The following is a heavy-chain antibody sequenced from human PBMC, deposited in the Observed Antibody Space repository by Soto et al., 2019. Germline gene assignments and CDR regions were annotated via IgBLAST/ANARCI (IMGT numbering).Heavy chain of an antibody. CDR1: GGSINNHY. D-gene: IGHD6-13*01. V-gene: IGHV4-59*11. J-gene: IGHJ1*01. CDR3: ARAHWYSVY. Sequence: SETLSLTCTVSGGSINNHYWSWIRQPPGKGLEWIGYIYYTGSTNYNPSLKSRVTMSVDTSKNQFSLNLTSLTAADTAIYYCARAHWYSVYWGKGTLVPVYS. CDR2: IYYTGST.